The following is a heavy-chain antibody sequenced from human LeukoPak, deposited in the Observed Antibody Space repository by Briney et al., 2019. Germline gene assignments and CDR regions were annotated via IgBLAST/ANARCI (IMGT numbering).Heavy chain of an antibody. CDR2: INHSGST. D-gene: IGHD5-12*01. J-gene: IGHJ4*02. Sequence: SETLSLTCAVYGGSFSGYYWSWIRQPPGKGLEWIGEINHSGSTNYNPSLKSRVTISVDTSKNQFSLKLSSVTAADTAVYYCARVSGYDWERFYDYWGQGTLVTVSS. CDR3: ARVSGYDWERFYDY. V-gene: IGHV4-34*01. CDR1: GGSFSGYY.